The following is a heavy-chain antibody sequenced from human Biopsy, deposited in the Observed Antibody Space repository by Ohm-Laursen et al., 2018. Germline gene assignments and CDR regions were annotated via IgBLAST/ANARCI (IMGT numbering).Heavy chain of an antibody. D-gene: IGHD3-9*01. CDR2: MWSDGINK. Sequence: SLRLSCAAFGFAFSYYGLHWVRQAPGKGLQWVAVMWSDGINKNYADSVKGRFTVSGDNSNNVLYLQMSSLRDEDSAVYYCARDDDTTGHYMILNHWGQGTLVTVFS. J-gene: IGHJ5*02. CDR3: ARDDDTTGHYMILNH. CDR1: GFAFSYYG. V-gene: IGHV3-33*01.